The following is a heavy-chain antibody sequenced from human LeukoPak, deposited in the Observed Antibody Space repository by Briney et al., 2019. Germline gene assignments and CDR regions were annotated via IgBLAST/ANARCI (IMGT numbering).Heavy chain of an antibody. CDR2: ISYDGSNK. D-gene: IGHD2-21*02. CDR1: GFTFSSYA. Sequence: GSLRLSCAASGFTFSSYAMHWVRQAPGKGLEWVAVISYDGSNKYHADSVKGRFTISRDNSKNTLYLQMNSLRAEDTAVYYCARERSSVVTDPRGFDYWGQGTLVTVSS. CDR3: ARERSSVVTDPRGFDY. V-gene: IGHV3-30-3*01. J-gene: IGHJ4*02.